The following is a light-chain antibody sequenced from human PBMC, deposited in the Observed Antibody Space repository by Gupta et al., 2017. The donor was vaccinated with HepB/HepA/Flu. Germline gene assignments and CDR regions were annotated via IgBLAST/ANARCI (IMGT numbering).Light chain of an antibody. CDR3: QQAHSLPIT. V-gene: IGKV1-12*01. Sequence: DIQMTQSPSSASASVGDRVTITCRASQSISIWLAWHQQKPGKAPKLLIYAASNLQSGVPSRFSGSGSGTDFTLTISSLQPEDFATYYCQQAHSLPITFGQGTRLEIK. CDR2: AAS. CDR1: QSISIW. J-gene: IGKJ5*01.